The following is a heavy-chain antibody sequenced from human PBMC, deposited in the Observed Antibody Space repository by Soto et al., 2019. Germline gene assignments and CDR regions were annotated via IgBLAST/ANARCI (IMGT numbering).Heavy chain of an antibody. CDR2: IRNQTYHETT. CDR3: ASSIAVAGPPWDYYFDY. CDR1: GFTFDDFA. J-gene: IGHJ4*02. V-gene: IGHV3-49*04. D-gene: IGHD6-19*01. Sequence: GGSLRLSCTGSGFTFDDFAINWVRQAPGKGREWVGLIRNQTYHETTEYAASVKGRFTISRDASNGFAYLQMNSLRSEDTAVYYCASSIAVAGPPWDYYFDYWGQGTLVTVSS.